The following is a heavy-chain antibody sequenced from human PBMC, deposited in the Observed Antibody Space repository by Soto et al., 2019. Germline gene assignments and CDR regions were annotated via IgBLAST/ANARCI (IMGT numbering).Heavy chain of an antibody. CDR1: GFTFSTYT. J-gene: IGHJ6*02. V-gene: IGHV3-21*01. Sequence: PGGSLRLSCAASGFTFSTYTMNWVRRASGKGLEWVSSITPTSRFIYYADSVRGRFTISRDDAESSLYLHMNSLRAEDTAVYYCTRTPPAPPGRKDYSCGMHVWRLGTKVTVPS. CDR2: ITPTSRFI. D-gene: IGHD6-13*01. CDR3: TRTPPAPPGRKDYSCGMHV.